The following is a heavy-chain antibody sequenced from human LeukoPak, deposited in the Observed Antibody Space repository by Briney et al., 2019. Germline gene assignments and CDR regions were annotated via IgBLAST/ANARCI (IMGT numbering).Heavy chain of an antibody. CDR3: ARGNSNYDFWSGYYTGADY. Sequence: PGGSLRLSCAASGFTFSSYSMIWVSQAPGKGLEWVSYISSSSTIYYADSVKGRFTISRDNAKNSLYLRMNSLRAEDTAVYYCARGNSNYDFWSGYYTGADYWGQGTLLTVSS. CDR2: ISSSSTI. D-gene: IGHD3-3*01. J-gene: IGHJ4*02. CDR1: GFTFSSYS. V-gene: IGHV3-48*01.